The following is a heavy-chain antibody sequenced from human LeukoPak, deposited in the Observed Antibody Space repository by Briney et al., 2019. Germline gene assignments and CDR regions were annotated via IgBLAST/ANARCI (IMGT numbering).Heavy chain of an antibody. CDR3: AREFRRWRWLQKHNYYYYYMDV. V-gene: IGHV4-38-2*02. Sequence: PSETLSLTCTVSGYSISSGYYWGWIRQPPGKGLEWIGSIYHSGSTYYNPSLKSRVTISVDTSKNQFSLKLSSVTAADTAVYYCAREFRRWRWLQKHNYYYYYMDVWGKGTTVTISS. J-gene: IGHJ6*03. CDR2: IYHSGST. D-gene: IGHD5-24*01. CDR1: GYSISSGYY.